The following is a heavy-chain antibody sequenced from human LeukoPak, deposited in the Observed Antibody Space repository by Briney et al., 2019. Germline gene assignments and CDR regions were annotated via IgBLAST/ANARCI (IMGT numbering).Heavy chain of an antibody. V-gene: IGHV4-38-2*01. Sequence: SDTLSLTCDVSGYTIRSGHYWGWIRQPPGKGLEWIVTIHYGGKTYNNPSLESRVTISLDTSKNQFSPQLTSLTAADTAVYYCARARLDGVCFFDSWGRGTLVVVSS. CDR3: ARARLDGVCFFDS. CDR1: GYTIRSGHY. J-gene: IGHJ4*02. CDR2: IHYGGKT. D-gene: IGHD3-3*01.